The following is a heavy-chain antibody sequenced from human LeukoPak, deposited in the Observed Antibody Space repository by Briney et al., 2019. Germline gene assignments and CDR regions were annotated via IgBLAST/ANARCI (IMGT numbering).Heavy chain of an antibody. D-gene: IGHD6-19*01. Sequence: PGGSLRLSCAASGFTFDDYAMHWVRQAPGKGLEWVSGISGSGGSTYYADSVKGRFTISRDNSKNTLYLQMNSLRAEDTAVYYCAKDRSSGCLDYWGQGTLVTVSS. J-gene: IGHJ4*02. CDR3: AKDRSSGCLDY. CDR2: ISGSGGST. CDR1: GFTFDDYA. V-gene: IGHV3-23*01.